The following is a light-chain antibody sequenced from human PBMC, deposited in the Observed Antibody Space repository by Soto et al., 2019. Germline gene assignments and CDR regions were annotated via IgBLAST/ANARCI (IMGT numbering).Light chain of an antibody. Sequence: QSALTQPPSASGSPGQSVTISCTGTSSDVGGYNYVSWYQQYPGRAPKLMIYEVTKRPSGVPDRCSGAKSGNTASLTVSGLKAEDEADYYCSSYAASNNFYFVFGGGTQLTVL. CDR2: EVT. CDR3: SSYAASNNFYFV. J-gene: IGLJ3*02. CDR1: SSDVGGYNY. V-gene: IGLV2-8*01.